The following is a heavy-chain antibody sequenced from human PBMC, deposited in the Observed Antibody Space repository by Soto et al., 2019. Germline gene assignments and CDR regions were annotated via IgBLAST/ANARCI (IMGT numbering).Heavy chain of an antibody. V-gene: IGHV4-39*01. Sequence: SETLSLTCTVSGGSISSSNYYWGWIRQPPGKGLEWIGTIYYSGSTYYNPSLKSRVTISVDTSKNQFSLKLSSVTAADTAVYYCATQEVGGSYVYTFDPWGQGTLVTVSS. CDR2: IYYSGST. D-gene: IGHD1-26*01. CDR3: ATQEVGGSYVYTFDP. CDR1: GGSISSSNYY. J-gene: IGHJ5*02.